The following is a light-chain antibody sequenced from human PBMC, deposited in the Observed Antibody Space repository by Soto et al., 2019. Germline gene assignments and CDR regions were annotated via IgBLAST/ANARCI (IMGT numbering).Light chain of an antibody. CDR2: WAS. Sequence: DIVMTQSPDSLAVSLGERATINCRSSRSVLFTSNDKSFVAWYQQKPGQSPKLLINWASTRESGVPDRFSGSGSGTDFTLTISSLQAEDVAVYYCQQYINDLPAFGQGTKVDIK. CDR1: RSVLFTSNDKSF. CDR3: QQYINDLPA. V-gene: IGKV4-1*01. J-gene: IGKJ1*01.